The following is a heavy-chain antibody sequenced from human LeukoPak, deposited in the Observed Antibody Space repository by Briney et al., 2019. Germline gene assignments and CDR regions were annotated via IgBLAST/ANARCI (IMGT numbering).Heavy chain of an antibody. Sequence: SETLSLTCAVYGGSFSGYYWSWIRQPPGKGLEWIGEINHSGSTNYNPSLKSRVTISVDTSKNRFSLKLSSVTAADTAVYYCARGRAYCSGGSCYSGYYYYYYGMDVWGQGTTVTVSS. CDR1: GGSFSGYY. J-gene: IGHJ6*02. V-gene: IGHV4-34*01. CDR2: INHSGST. D-gene: IGHD2-15*01. CDR3: ARGRAYCSGGSCYSGYYYYYYGMDV.